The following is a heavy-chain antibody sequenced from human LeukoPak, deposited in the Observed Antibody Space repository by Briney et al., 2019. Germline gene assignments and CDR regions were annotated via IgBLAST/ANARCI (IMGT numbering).Heavy chain of an antibody. CDR3: ARDRGQRLVQGIDY. D-gene: IGHD6-13*01. Sequence: GRSLRLSCAASGFTFSSYAMHWVRQAPGKVLEWVAVISYDGSNKYYADSVKGRFTISRDNSKNTLYLQMNSLRAEDTAVCYCARDRGQRLVQGIDYWGQGTLVTVSS. CDR2: ISYDGSNK. J-gene: IGHJ4*02. CDR1: GFTFSSYA. V-gene: IGHV3-30*04.